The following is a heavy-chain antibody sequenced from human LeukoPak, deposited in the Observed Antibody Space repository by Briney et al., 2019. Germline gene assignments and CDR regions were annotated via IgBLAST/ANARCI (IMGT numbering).Heavy chain of an antibody. D-gene: IGHD3-22*01. Sequence: ASVKVSCKAFGYTFTSYYMHCMRQAPGQGLEGMGIINPSGGSTRYAQKFEGSVTMTRDMSTSTVYMEVSSLRSEDRAVYLCARGGNEVVADVEYFQHWGQGTLVTVSS. V-gene: IGHV1-46*01. CDR3: ARGGNEVVADVEYFQH. CDR1: GYTFTSYY. CDR2: INPSGGST. J-gene: IGHJ1*01.